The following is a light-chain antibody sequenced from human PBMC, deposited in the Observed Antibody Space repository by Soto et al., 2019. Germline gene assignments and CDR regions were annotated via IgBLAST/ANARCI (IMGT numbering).Light chain of an antibody. CDR2: GAS. Sequence: ETVLTQSPGTLYFSPGERATLSCRASQSVGNSHVAWYQQRRGLLPRLLIYGASNRATGIPDRFSGSGSGADFTLTISRLEPEDFAVYFCHQYGNSPPGTFGQGTRL. J-gene: IGKJ5*01. CDR3: HQYGNSPPGT. CDR1: QSVGNSH. V-gene: IGKV3-20*01.